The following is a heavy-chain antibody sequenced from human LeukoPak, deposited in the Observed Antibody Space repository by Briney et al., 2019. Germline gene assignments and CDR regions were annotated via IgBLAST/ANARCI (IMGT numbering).Heavy chain of an antibody. D-gene: IGHD5-24*01. CDR1: GGSISSSSYY. CDR2: IYYSGST. Sequence: SETLSLTCTVSGGSISSSSYYWGWIRQPPGKGLEWIGSIYYSGSTYYNPSLKSRVTVSLDTSKNQFTLKLSSVTAADTAVYYCARGPGGYNHNWFDPWGQGTLVIVSS. V-gene: IGHV4-39*06. CDR3: ARGPGGYNHNWFDP. J-gene: IGHJ5*02.